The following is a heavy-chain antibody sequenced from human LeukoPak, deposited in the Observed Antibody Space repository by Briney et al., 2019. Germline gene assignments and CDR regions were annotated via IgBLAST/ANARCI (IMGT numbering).Heavy chain of an antibody. Sequence: PGGSLRLSCAASGFTFSSYWMHWVRQAPGKGLVWVSRIYSGGSSTSYADSVKRRFTISRDNANNTLYLQMNSLRAEDTAVYYCARDRYDFWSGYYYYWGQGTLVTVSS. CDR1: GFTFSSYW. CDR2: IYSGGSST. V-gene: IGHV3-74*01. CDR3: ARDRYDFWSGYYYY. J-gene: IGHJ4*02. D-gene: IGHD3-3*01.